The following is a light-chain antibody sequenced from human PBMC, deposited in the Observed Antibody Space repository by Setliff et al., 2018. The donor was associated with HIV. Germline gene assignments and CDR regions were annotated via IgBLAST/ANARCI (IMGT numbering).Light chain of an antibody. Sequence: QSVLTQPASMSGSPGQSITISCTGSSHDVGGYNYVSWYQRHTGKAPKLIIYEVTVRPSGVSSRFSGSKSGNTASLTLSGLQTEDEADYYGSSETKTASVYVFGSVTKVTVL. V-gene: IGLV2-14*01. J-gene: IGLJ1*01. CDR2: EVT. CDR1: SHDVGGYNY. CDR3: SSETKTASVYV.